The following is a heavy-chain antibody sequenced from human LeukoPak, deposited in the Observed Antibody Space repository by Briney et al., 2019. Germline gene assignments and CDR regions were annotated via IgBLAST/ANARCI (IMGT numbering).Heavy chain of an antibody. CDR3: ARDGGADSYGYWGYYYYYGMDV. D-gene: IGHD5-18*01. J-gene: IGHJ6*02. V-gene: IGHV3-23*01. Sequence: GGSLRLSCAASGFTFSNSAMSWVRQAPGKGLEWVSTLSGSGITTYYADSVKGRFTISRDNSKNTLYLQMNSLRAEDTAVYYFARDGGADSYGYWGYYYYYGMDVWGQGTTVTVSS. CDR2: LSGSGITT. CDR1: GFTFSNSA.